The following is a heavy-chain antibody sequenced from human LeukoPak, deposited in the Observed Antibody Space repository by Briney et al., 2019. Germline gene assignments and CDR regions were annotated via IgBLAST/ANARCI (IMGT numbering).Heavy chain of an antibody. J-gene: IGHJ6*03. Sequence: SETLSLTCAVYGGSFSGYYWSWIRQPPGKGREWVGEINHSGSTNYNPSLKSRVTISVDTSKNQFSLKLSSVTAADTAVYYCASLGRKSYCSSTSCYRYYYYYMDVWGKGTTVTVSS. D-gene: IGHD2-2*01. CDR3: ASLGRKSYCSSTSCYRYYYYYMDV. CDR2: INHSGST. V-gene: IGHV4-34*01. CDR1: GGSFSGYY.